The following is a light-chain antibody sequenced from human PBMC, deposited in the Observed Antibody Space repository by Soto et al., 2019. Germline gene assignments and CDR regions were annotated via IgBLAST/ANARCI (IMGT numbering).Light chain of an antibody. CDR1: QSVSSNS. Sequence: EIVLTQSPGTLSLSPGESATLPCRASQSVSSNSLAWYRRNPGQPPSLLIYGTSTRATDIPRRFSGSGSGTDFTLTITRLEPEDFAVYFCQQYGDSPPTFGQGTKVEVK. CDR2: GTS. J-gene: IGKJ1*01. V-gene: IGKV3-20*01. CDR3: QQYGDSPPT.